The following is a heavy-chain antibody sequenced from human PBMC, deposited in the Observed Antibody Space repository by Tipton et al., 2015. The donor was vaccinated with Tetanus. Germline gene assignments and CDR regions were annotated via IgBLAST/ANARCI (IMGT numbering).Heavy chain of an antibody. V-gene: IGHV1-2*02. Sequence: QLVQSGAEVKKPGASVKVSCKASGYTFTGYYMYWVRQAPGQGLEWMGWIDPNSGGTKYAQKFQGRVTMTRDTTIRTGYMDLNSLTSEDTAIYFCAGDRDFQYFWARGGSFDFWGQGTRVTVSA. CDR2: IDPNSGGT. J-gene: IGHJ4*02. CDR1: GYTFTGYY. D-gene: IGHD2-21*02. CDR3: AGDRDFQYFWARGGSFDF.